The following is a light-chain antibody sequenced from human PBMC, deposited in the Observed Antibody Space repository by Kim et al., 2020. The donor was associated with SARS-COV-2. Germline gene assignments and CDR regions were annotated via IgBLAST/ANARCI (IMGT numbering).Light chain of an antibody. CDR2: QDS. CDR1: KLGGKE. CDR3: QAWDSSTWV. V-gene: IGLV3-1*01. J-gene: IGLJ3*02. Sequence: SVPPETPAGFTSPGDKLGGKEACWNQQKPGRSPVLSIYQDSKRPAGIPDRFSGSNSGNTAPLTIGGTQAMDEADYYCQAWDSSTWVFGGGPRLTV.